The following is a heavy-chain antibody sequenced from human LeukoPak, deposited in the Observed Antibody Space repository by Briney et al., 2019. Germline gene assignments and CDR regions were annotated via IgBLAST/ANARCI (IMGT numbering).Heavy chain of an antibody. CDR1: GFTFAIHA. Sequence: GGSLRLSCAASGFTFAIHAMTWVRQDPGKGLEWVSGISGDGGSTHYAESVKGQFTIPRDNSQNTLFLQMNSLRAEDTAIYYCAKDSYASGRPLHTFDVWGQGTMVTVSS. V-gene: IGHV3-23*01. CDR2: ISGDGGST. J-gene: IGHJ3*01. CDR3: AKDSYASGRPLHTFDV. D-gene: IGHD3-10*01.